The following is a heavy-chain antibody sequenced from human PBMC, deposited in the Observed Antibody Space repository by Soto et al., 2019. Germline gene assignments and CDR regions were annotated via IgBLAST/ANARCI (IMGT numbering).Heavy chain of an antibody. CDR1: GFTFSSYA. CDR3: AKVLAPGMATITPAIDY. CDR2: ISGSGGST. Sequence: PGGSLRLSCAASGFTFSSYAMSWVRQAPGKGLEWVSAISGSGGSTYYADSVKGRFTISRDNSKNTLYLQMNSLRAEDTAVYYCAKVLAPGMATITPAIDYWGQGTLVTVSS. V-gene: IGHV3-23*01. J-gene: IGHJ4*02. D-gene: IGHD5-12*01.